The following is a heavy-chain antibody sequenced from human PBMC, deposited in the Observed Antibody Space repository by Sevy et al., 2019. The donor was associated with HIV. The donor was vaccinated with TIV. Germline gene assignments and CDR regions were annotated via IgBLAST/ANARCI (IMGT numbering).Heavy chain of an antibody. D-gene: IGHD3-16*01. CDR2: IYHSGST. Sequence: SETLSLTCAVSGYSISSGYYWGWIRQPPGKGLEWIGSIYHSGSTYYNPSLKSRVTISVDTSKNQFSLKLSSVTAADTAVYYCARVGSVPRGGNYYYYIDVWGKGTTVTVSS. CDR3: ARVGSVPRGGNYYYYIDV. CDR1: GYSISSGYY. V-gene: IGHV4-38-2*01. J-gene: IGHJ6*03.